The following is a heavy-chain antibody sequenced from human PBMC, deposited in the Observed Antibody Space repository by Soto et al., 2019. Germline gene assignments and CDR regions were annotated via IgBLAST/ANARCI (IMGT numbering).Heavy chain of an antibody. Sequence: GASVKVSCKASGGTFSSYAISWVRQAPGQGLEWMGGIIPIFGTANYAQKFQGRVTITADESTSTAYMELSSLRSEDTAVYYCARDSPVGYNDAFGIWGQGTMVTVSS. J-gene: IGHJ3*02. V-gene: IGHV1-69*13. CDR1: GGTFSSYA. D-gene: IGHD1-20*01. CDR2: IIPIFGTA. CDR3: ARDSPVGYNDAFGI.